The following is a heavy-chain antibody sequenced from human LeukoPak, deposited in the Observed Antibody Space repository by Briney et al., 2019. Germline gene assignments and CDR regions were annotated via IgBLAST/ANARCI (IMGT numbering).Heavy chain of an antibody. D-gene: IGHD6-19*01. V-gene: IGHV3-53*01. Sequence: GGSLRLSCAASGFSLSSKYMSWVRQPAGKGLEWVSVIYSGGTTFYADSVKGRFTISRDNSKNTLYLQMNSLRPDNTAVYYCMKLKGWYGDGNFDSWGPGTLVTVPS. CDR3: MKLKGWYGDGNFDS. CDR2: IYSGGTT. CDR1: GFSLSSKY. J-gene: IGHJ4*02.